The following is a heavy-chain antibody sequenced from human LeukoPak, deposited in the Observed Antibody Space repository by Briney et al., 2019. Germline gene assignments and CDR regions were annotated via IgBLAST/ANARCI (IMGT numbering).Heavy chain of an antibody. J-gene: IGHJ1*01. V-gene: IGHV3-15*05. CDR2: VKSKADGGTA. Sequence: GGSIRLSCAASGFTFSNVWMSWVCQAPGQGLEWIGLVKSKADGGTAIYASAVKGRFTISRDDSVSTVFLQMSGLQIDDTAVYFCTTGALAYCNGDCFVWGQGTLVTVSS. D-gene: IGHD2-21*02. CDR1: GFTFSNVW. CDR3: TTGALAYCNGDCFV.